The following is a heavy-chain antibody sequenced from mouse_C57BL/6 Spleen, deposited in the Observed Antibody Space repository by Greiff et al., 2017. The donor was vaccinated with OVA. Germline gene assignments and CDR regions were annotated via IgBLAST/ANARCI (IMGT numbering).Heavy chain of an antibody. D-gene: IGHD3-2*02. CDR2: IYPGSGNT. J-gene: IGHJ3*01. V-gene: IGHV1-66*01. Sequence: QVQLQQSGPELVKPGASVKISCKASGYSFTSYYIHWVKQRPGQGLEWIGWIYPGSGNTKYNEKFKGKATLTADTSSSTAYMQLSSLTSEDSAVYYCAREGTGLRLPFAYWGQGTLVTVSA. CDR1: GYSFTSYY. CDR3: AREGTGLRLPFAY.